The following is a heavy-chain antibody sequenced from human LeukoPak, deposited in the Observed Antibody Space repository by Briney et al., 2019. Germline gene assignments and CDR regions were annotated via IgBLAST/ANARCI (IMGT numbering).Heavy chain of an antibody. V-gene: IGHV4-59*01. D-gene: IGHD3-22*01. CDR2: IYYSGST. CDR1: GGSISSYY. CDR3: ARSDYYDSSGYYQIDY. J-gene: IGHJ4*02. Sequence: PSETLSLTCTVSGGSISSYYWSWIRQPPGKGLEWIGFIYYSGSTNYNPSLKSRVTMSVDTSKNQFSLKLSSVTAADTAVYYCARSDYYDSSGYYQIDYWGQGTLVTVSS.